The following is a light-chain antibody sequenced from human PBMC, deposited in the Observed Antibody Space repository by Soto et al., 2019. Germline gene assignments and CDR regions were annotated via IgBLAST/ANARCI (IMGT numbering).Light chain of an antibody. CDR1: SSDIGGSN. Sequence: QSVLTQPPSVSGAPGQRVTISCTGTSSDIGGSNVNWYQQLPGTAPKLLIYTNNQRPSGVPDRFSGSKSGTSASLAISGLQSEDEADYYCAAWDDSLNGRVFGTGTKVTVL. J-gene: IGLJ1*01. V-gene: IGLV1-44*01. CDR3: AAWDDSLNGRV. CDR2: TNN.